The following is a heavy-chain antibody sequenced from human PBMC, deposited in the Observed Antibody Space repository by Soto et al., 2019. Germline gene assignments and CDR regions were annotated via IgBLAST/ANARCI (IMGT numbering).Heavy chain of an antibody. D-gene: IGHD2-2*01. V-gene: IGHV5-10-1*01. CDR3: ARTYCSSTSCLQYYFDY. CDR1: GYSFTSYW. J-gene: IGHJ4*02. Sequence: PGESLKISCKGSGYSFTSYWINWVRQMPGKGLEWMGRIDPRDSYAKYSPSFQGHVTISADKSISTAYLQWSSLKASDTAMYYCARTYCSSTSCLQYYFDYWGQGTLVTVSS. CDR2: IDPRDSYA.